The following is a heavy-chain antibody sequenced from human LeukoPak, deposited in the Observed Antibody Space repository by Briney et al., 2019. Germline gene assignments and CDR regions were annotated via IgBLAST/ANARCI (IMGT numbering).Heavy chain of an antibody. Sequence: SVKVSCKASGGTFSSYAISWVRQAPGQGLEWMGGIIPIFGTANYAQKFQGRVTITAGESTSTAYMELSSLRSEDTAVYYCARDYRYYYDSSGDYFDYWGQGTLVTVSS. CDR1: GGTFSSYA. CDR3: ARDYRYYYDSSGDYFDY. CDR2: IIPIFGTA. J-gene: IGHJ4*02. D-gene: IGHD3-22*01. V-gene: IGHV1-69*13.